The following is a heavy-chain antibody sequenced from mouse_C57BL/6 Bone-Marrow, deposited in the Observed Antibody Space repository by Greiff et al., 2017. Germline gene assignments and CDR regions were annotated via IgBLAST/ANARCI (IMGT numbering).Heavy chain of an antibody. Sequence: VKVEESEGGLVQPGSSMKLSCTASGFTFSDSYMAWVRQVPEKGLEWVANINYDGSSTYYLDSLKSRFIISRDNAKNILYLQMSSLKSEDTATYYYARVIYYYGSSYMDYWGQGTSVTVSS. CDR2: INYDGSST. J-gene: IGHJ4*01. CDR1: GFTFSDSY. V-gene: IGHV5-16*01. D-gene: IGHD1-1*01. CDR3: ARVIYYYGSSYMDY.